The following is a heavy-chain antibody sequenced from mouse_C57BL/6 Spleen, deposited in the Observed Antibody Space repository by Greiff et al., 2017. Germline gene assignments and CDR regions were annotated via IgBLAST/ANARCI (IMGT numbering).Heavy chain of an antibody. Sequence: QVQLQQSGAELVKPGASVKLSCKASGYTFTSYWMHWVKQRPGQGLEWIGMIHPNSGSTNYNEKFKSKATLTVDKSSSTAYMQLSSLTSEDSAVYYCARPSRRGFDYWGQGTTLTVSS. CDR2: IHPNSGST. CDR3: ARPSRRGFDY. V-gene: IGHV1-64*01. CDR1: GYTFTSYW. J-gene: IGHJ2*01.